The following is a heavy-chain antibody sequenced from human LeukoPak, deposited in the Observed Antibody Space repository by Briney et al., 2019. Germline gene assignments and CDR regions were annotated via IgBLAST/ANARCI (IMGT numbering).Heavy chain of an antibody. CDR3: ARGRYDFWSGYYTFDY. V-gene: IGHV3-48*03. CDR2: ISTSGSSI. D-gene: IGHD3-3*01. Sequence: GGSLRLSCTASGFTFSSYEMNWVRQAPGKGLEWVSYISTSGSSIYYADSVKGRFTISRDNAKNSLYLQMNSLRAEDTAVYYCARGRYDFWSGYYTFDYWGQGTLVTVSS. CDR1: GFTFSSYE. J-gene: IGHJ4*02.